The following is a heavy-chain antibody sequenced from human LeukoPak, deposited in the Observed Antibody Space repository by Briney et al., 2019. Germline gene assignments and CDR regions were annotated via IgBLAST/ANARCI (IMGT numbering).Heavy chain of an antibody. CDR3: AKEFDGVAGLASSFDL. D-gene: IGHD6-19*01. Sequence: GGSLRLSCAASGFTFDDYAMHWVRQAPGKGLEWVSGSSWNSGSIGYADSVKGRFTISRDNAKNSLYLQMNSLRAEDTALYYCAKEFDGVAGLASSFDLWGRGTLVTVSS. V-gene: IGHV3-9*01. CDR1: GFTFDDYA. J-gene: IGHJ2*01. CDR2: SSWNSGSI.